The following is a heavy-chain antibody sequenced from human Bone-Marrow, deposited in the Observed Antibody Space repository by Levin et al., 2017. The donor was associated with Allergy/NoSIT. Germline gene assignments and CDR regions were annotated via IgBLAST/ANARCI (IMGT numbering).Heavy chain of an antibody. D-gene: IGHD2-2*01. CDR3: ARYCTSSSCYETWFDP. V-gene: IGHV3-11*03. Sequence: PGGSLRLSCAASGFTFSDYYMSWIRQAPGKGLEWVSYISSSGGYTNYADSVKGRFTIARDNAKNSLYLQMNSLRAEDTAVYFCARYCTSSSCYETWFDPWGQGTLVTVSS. CDR1: GFTFSDYY. J-gene: IGHJ5*02. CDR2: ISSSGGYT.